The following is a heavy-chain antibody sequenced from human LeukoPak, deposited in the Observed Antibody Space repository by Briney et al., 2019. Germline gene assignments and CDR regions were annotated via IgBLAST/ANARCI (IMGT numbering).Heavy chain of an antibody. CDR3: ARDAGIVVVPAAIGDDAFDI. D-gene: IGHD2-2*02. V-gene: IGHV1-18*01. Sequence: ASVKVSCEASGYTFTSYGISWVRQAPGQGLEWMGWISAYNGNTNYAQKLQGRVTMTTDTSTSTAYMELRSLRSDDTAVYYCARDAGIVVVPAAIGDDAFDIWGQGTMVTVSS. CDR1: GYTFTSYG. J-gene: IGHJ3*02. CDR2: ISAYNGNT.